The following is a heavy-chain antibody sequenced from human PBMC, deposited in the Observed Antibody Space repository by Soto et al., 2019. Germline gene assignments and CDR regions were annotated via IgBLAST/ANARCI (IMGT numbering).Heavy chain of an antibody. J-gene: IGHJ6*02. CDR1: GFTFSSYA. CDR3: AKDIAVAAENYYYYGMDV. V-gene: IGHV3-23*01. Sequence: GGSLRLSCAASGFTFSSYAMSWVRQAPGKGLEWVSAISGSGGSTYYADSVKGRFTISRDNSKNTLYLQMNSLRAEDTAVYYCAKDIAVAAENYYYYGMDVWGQGTTVTVSS. CDR2: ISGSGGST. D-gene: IGHD6-19*01.